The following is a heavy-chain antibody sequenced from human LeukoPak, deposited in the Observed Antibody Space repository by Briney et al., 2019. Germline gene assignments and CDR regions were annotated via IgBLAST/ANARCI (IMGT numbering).Heavy chain of an antibody. J-gene: IGHJ4*02. Sequence: GGSLRLSCAASGFTFSDYYMTWIRQAPGQGLEWISYVSGSDENKYYAGSVRGRFAISRDNAEKSLFLQMSNVRAEDTAVYYCARAGLGGHYIDYWGQGTLVTVSS. D-gene: IGHD2-15*01. CDR2: VSGSDENK. V-gene: IGHV3-11*01. CDR1: GFTFSDYY. CDR3: ARAGLGGHYIDY.